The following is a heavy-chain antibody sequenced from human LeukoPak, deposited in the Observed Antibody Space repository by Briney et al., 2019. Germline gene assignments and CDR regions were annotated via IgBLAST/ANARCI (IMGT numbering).Heavy chain of an antibody. D-gene: IGHD2-15*01. Sequence: GGSLRLSCAASGFTFSDYYMSWIRQAPGKGLEWVSYISSSGSTIYYADSVKGRFTISRDNAKNSLYLQMNSLRAEDTAVYYCATAYLVVAATRRDYWGQGTLVTVSS. J-gene: IGHJ4*02. CDR2: ISSSGSTI. V-gene: IGHV3-11*01. CDR1: GFTFSDYY. CDR3: ATAYLVVAATRRDY.